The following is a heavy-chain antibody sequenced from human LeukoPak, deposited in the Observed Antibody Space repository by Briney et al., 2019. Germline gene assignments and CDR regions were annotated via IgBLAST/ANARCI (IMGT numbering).Heavy chain of an antibody. V-gene: IGHV3-30*04. J-gene: IGHJ4*02. Sequence: GGSLRLSCAASGFTFSSYAMHWVRQAPGKGLEWVAVISYDGSNKYYADPVKGRFTISRDNSKNTLYLQMNSLRAEDTAVYYCARDRDDYFDYWGQGTLVTVSS. CDR1: GFTFSSYA. CDR2: ISYDGSNK. CDR3: ARDRDDYFDY.